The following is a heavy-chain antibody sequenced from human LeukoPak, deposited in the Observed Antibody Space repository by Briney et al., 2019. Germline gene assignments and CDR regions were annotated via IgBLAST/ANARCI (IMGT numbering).Heavy chain of an antibody. CDR2: INHSGST. Sequence: SETLSLTCAVYGVSFSGYYWSWIRQPPGKGLEWIGEINHSGSTNYNPSLKSRVTISVDTSKNQFSLKLSSVTAADTAVYYCARGSEDDYWGQGTLVTVSS. CDR3: ARGSEDDY. CDR1: GVSFSGYY. J-gene: IGHJ4*02. V-gene: IGHV4-34*01.